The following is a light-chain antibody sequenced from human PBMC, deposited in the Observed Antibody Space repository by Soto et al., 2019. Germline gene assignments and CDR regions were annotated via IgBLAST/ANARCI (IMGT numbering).Light chain of an antibody. J-gene: IGKJ4*01. V-gene: IGKV3-15*01. Sequence: EIVMTQSPATLSVSPGERATLSCRASQSVSTHLDWYQQKPGQAPRLLIHGASTRAPGIPDRFSGSGSGTEFTLTISSLQSEDFAVYYCQQYNDWPPKVTFGGGTKVEIK. CDR3: QQYNDWPPKVT. CDR2: GAS. CDR1: QSVSTH.